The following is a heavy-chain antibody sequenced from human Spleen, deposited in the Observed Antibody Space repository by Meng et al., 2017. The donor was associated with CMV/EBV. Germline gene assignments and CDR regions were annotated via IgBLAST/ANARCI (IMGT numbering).Heavy chain of an antibody. CDR2: IRSKANSYAT. V-gene: IGHV3-73*01. CDR1: GFTFSGSA. Sequence: GESLKISCAASGFTFSGSAMHWVRQASGKGLEWVGRIRSKANSYATAYAASVKGRFTISRDDSKNTAYLQMNSLKIEDTAVYYCTTRDPSAFDIWGQGTMVTVS. J-gene: IGHJ3*02. CDR3: TTRDPSAFDI.